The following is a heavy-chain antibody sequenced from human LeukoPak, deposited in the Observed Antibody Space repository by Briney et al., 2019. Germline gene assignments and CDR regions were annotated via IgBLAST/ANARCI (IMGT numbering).Heavy chain of an antibody. Sequence: PGGSLRLSCAASGFTFSSYEMNWVRQAPGKGLEWVSYISSSGSTIYYADSVKGRFTISRDNAKNPLYLQMNSLRAEDTAVYYCATHYYDSSGYFWGQGTLVTVSS. CDR2: ISSSGSTI. D-gene: IGHD3-22*01. CDR1: GFTFSSYE. V-gene: IGHV3-48*03. J-gene: IGHJ1*01. CDR3: ATHYYDSSGYF.